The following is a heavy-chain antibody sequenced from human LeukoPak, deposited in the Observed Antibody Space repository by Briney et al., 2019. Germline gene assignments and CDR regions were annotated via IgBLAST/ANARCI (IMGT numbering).Heavy chain of an antibody. Sequence: PSETLSLTCTVSGGSIGAFYWHWIRQHPGKGLEWLGYIYSGRAIYNPSLKSRVTMTVNTAKNQFPLRLTSVNAADAAVYYCARERSASPAFDIWGQGTGVSVSS. CDR1: GGSIGAFY. CDR3: ARERSASPAFDI. CDR2: IYSGRA. J-gene: IGHJ3*02. V-gene: IGHV4-59*01.